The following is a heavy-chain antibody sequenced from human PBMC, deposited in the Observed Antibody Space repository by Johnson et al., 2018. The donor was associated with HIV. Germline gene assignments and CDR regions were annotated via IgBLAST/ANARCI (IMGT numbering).Heavy chain of an antibody. D-gene: IGHD2-21*01. CDR2: TPGGDGGT. J-gene: IGHJ3*02. CDR3: AILGWGAFDI. V-gene: IGHV3-23*04. CDR1: GVKYAAS. Sequence: VQLVESGVGLVQPGGSLRVSCAASGVKYAASGLAFSNYAVKWVSHTPGGDGGTSVADSVRGRYIISRDNSKNTLYLQMDSLRAEDTAVYYCAILGWGAFDIWGQGNMVTVSS.